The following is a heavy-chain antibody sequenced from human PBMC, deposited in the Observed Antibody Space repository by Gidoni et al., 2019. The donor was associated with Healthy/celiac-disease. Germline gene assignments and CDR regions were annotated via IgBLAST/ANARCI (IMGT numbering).Heavy chain of an antibody. D-gene: IGHD3-22*01. Sequence: EVQLVESGGVVVQPGGSLRLSCAASGFTFDDYTMHWVRQATGKGMEWVSLSSLDGGSTYYADSVKGRFTISRDNSKNSLYLQMNSLRTEDTALYYCAKESLGRDSSGYSYGMDVWGQGTTVTVSS. V-gene: IGHV3-43*01. CDR3: AKESLGRDSSGYSYGMDV. CDR2: SSLDGGST. CDR1: GFTFDDYT. J-gene: IGHJ6*02.